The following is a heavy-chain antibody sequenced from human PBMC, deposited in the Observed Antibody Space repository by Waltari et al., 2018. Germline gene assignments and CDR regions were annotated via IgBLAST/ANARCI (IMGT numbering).Heavy chain of an antibody. CDR1: GGSISSSN. J-gene: IGHJ3*02. CDR3: ARRGSVVVTAFRIYDAFDI. V-gene: IGHV3-48*01. CDR2: ISSSSSTI. D-gene: IGHD2-21*02. Sequence: VQLQESGPGLVKPSGTLSLTCAVSGGSISSSNWWSWVRQPPGKGLEWVSYISSSSSTIYYADSVKGRFTISRDNAKNSLYLQMNSLRAEDTAVYYCARRGSVVVTAFRIYDAFDIWGQGTMVTVSS.